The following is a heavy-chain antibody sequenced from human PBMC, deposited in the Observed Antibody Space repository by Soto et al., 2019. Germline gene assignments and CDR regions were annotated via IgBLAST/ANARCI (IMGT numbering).Heavy chain of an antibody. CDR3: VKDGDAYTGVCDYFDH. CDR2: ISGGGDET. J-gene: IGHJ4*02. D-gene: IGHD7-27*01. V-gene: IGHV3-23*01. Sequence: EVQLLESGGGLVQPGGSLRLSCAASGFTFRNYAMTWVRQPPGKGLEWVSGISGGGDETYNADSVKGRFTISRDNSKNTLYLQMNSLRAEDTAIYYCVKDGDAYTGVCDYFDHWGQGTLITVSS. CDR1: GFTFRNYA.